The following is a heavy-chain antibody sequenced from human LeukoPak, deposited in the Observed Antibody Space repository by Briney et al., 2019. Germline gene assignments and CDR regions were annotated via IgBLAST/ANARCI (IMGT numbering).Heavy chain of an antibody. J-gene: IGHJ4*02. CDR3: ARNRGYYGSGSYSYPLGY. V-gene: IGHV4-61*01. D-gene: IGHD3-10*01. Sequence: PSETLSLTCTVSGGSVSSGSYYWSWIRQPPGKGLEWIGYIYYSGGTNYNPSLKSRVTISVDTSKNQFSLKLSSVTAADTAVYYCARNRGYYGSGSYSYPLGYWGQGTLVTVSS. CDR2: IYYSGGT. CDR1: GGSVSSGSYY.